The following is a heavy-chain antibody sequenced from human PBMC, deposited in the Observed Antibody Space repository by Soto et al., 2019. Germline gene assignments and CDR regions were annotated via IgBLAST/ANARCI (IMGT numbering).Heavy chain of an antibody. CDR1: GGTFSSYA. J-gene: IGHJ4*02. CDR2: IIPIFGTA. Sequence: ASVKVSCKASGGTFSSYAISWVRQAPGQGLEWMGGIIPIFGTANYAQKFQGRVTITADESTSTAYMELSSLRSEDTAMYYCATQGYHSSGYFDYWGQGTLVTVSS. D-gene: IGHD3-22*01. V-gene: IGHV1-69*13. CDR3: ATQGYHSSGYFDY.